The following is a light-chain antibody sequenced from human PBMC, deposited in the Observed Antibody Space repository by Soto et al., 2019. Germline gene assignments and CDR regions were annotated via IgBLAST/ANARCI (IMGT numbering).Light chain of an antibody. CDR1: SSDVGGYNY. V-gene: IGLV2-8*01. CDR2: EVN. J-gene: IGLJ2*01. CDR3: SSYAGSNNFVV. Sequence: QSALTQPPSASGSPGQSVTISCTGTSSDVGGYNYVSWYQQHPGKAPKLMIYEVNKRPSGVPDRFSGSKSGNTAFLTVSGLHAEYEADYYCSSYAGSNNFVVFGGGTQLTVL.